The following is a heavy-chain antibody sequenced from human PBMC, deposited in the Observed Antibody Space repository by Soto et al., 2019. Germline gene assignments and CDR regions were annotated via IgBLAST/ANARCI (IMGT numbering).Heavy chain of an antibody. CDR2: INHSGST. J-gene: IGHJ4*02. V-gene: IGHV4-34*01. Sequence: SETLSLTCAVYGGSFSGYYWSWIRQPPGKGLEWIGEINHSGSTNYNPSLKSRVTISVDTSKNQFSLKLSSVTAADTAVYYCARARVGEQIGYCSGGSCYPYGYWGQGTLVTVSS. CDR3: ARARVGEQIGYCSGGSCYPYGY. CDR1: GGSFSGYY. D-gene: IGHD2-15*01.